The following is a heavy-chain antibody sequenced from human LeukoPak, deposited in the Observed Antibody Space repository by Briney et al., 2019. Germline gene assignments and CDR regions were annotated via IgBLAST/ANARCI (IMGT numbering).Heavy chain of an antibody. CDR2: IYYGGST. CDR3: ARGGYSSSS. V-gene: IGHV4-61*01. D-gene: IGHD6-6*01. Sequence: SESPSLTRAVPGGSVSSGSNYWSWIRQPPGKGLGWIGYIYYGGSTNYNPSLKSRVTISVDTSKNQFCLKLSSVPAADTAVHYCARGGYSSSSGGQGTLVTVSS. CDR1: GGSVSSGSNY. J-gene: IGHJ4*02.